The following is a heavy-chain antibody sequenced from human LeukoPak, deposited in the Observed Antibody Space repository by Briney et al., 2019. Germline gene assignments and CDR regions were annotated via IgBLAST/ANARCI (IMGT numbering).Heavy chain of an antibody. CDR2: ISSDGSNK. J-gene: IGHJ4*01. Sequence: GGSLRLSCAASGFTFSSYAMHWVRQAPGKGLEWVAVISSDGSNKYYADSVKGRFTISRDNSKNTLYLQMNSLRTEDTAVYYCASWDTGPGHNDYWGQGTLVTVSS. D-gene: IGHD1-14*01. CDR1: GFTFSSYA. V-gene: IGHV3-30*04. CDR3: ASWDTGPGHNDY.